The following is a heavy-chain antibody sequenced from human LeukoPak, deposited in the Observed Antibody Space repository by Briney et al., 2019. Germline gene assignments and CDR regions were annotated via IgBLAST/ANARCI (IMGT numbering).Heavy chain of an antibody. CDR3: ARKAAGSYYSDY. V-gene: IGHV1-46*01. D-gene: IGHD3-10*01. CDR1: GYTFTNYF. Sequence: ASVKVSCKASGYTFTNYFMHWVRQAPGQGLEWMGIIKPSSGSTTYAQKFQGRVTVTRDTSTNTVYMELSRLTSEDTAVYHCARKAAGSYYSDYWGQGTLVTVSS. J-gene: IGHJ4*02. CDR2: IKPSSGST.